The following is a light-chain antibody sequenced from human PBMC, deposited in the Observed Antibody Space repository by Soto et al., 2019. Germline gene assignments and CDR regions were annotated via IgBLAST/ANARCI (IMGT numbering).Light chain of an antibody. V-gene: IGKV3-11*01. Sequence: EIVLTHSRATLSLSPGERATLSCRASQSVSSYLAWYQQKPGQAPRLLIYDASNRATGIPARFSGSGSGTGLTLTISSLEPEDFAVYYCQQRSNWQRTLGQGAKVDIK. CDR2: DAS. J-gene: IGKJ1*01. CDR3: QQRSNWQRT. CDR1: QSVSSY.